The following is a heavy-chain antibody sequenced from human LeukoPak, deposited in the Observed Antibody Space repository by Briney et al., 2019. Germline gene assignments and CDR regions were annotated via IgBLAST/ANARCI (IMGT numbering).Heavy chain of an antibody. Sequence: GGSLRLSCAASGFTFDSYTMNWVRQAPGKGLEWISSISSSGTYIYYADSLRGRFTISRDNAKNSLYLQMNSLRAADTAMYYCARENGGWGSGWSYWGQGTLVTVSS. D-gene: IGHD6-19*01. J-gene: IGHJ4*02. CDR2: ISSSGTYI. V-gene: IGHV3-21*01. CDR3: ARENGGWGSGWSY. CDR1: GFTFDSYT.